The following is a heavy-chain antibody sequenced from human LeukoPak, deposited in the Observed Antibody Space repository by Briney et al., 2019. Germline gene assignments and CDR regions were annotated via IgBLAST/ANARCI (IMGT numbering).Heavy chain of an antibody. D-gene: IGHD7-27*01. J-gene: IGHJ4*02. CDR3: VKGRWGLPYYFDY. Sequence: GGSLRLSCSASGFTFKSYAMHWVRQAPGKGLEYVSSINTNGANTYYADSVKGRFTISRDNSRNTVYVQMNSLTPEDTAVYYCVKGRWGLPYYFDYWGQGTLVTVSS. CDR1: GFTFKSYA. CDR2: INTNGANT. V-gene: IGHV3-64*05.